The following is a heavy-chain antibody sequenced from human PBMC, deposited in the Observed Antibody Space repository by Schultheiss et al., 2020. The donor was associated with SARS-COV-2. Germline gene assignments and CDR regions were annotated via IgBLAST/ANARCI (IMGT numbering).Heavy chain of an antibody. CDR3: AREAIVVVDDAFDI. Sequence: VGSLRLSCTVFGFALRDHYISWVRQAPGKGLEWVGNIRQDGREKFYMGSVKGRFTISRDNTKNSVYLQMNRLRVEDTAVYYCAREAIVVVDDAFDIWGQGTMVTVSS. CDR1: GFALRDHY. CDR2: IRQDGREK. V-gene: IGHV3-7*01. J-gene: IGHJ3*02. D-gene: IGHD3-22*01.